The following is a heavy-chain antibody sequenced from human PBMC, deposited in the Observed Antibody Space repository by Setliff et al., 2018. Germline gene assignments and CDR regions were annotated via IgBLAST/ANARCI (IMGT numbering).Heavy chain of an antibody. Sequence: SETLSLTCTVSGGSISSSSYYWGWIRQPPGKGLEWIGSIYYSGSTYYNPSLKSRVTISVDTSKNQFSLKLSSVTAADTAVYYCALNPSWFGELFAWFDPWGQATLVTVSS. CDR3: ALNPSWFGELFAWFDP. CDR1: GGSISSSSYY. CDR2: IYYSGST. D-gene: IGHD3-10*01. V-gene: IGHV4-39*01. J-gene: IGHJ5*02.